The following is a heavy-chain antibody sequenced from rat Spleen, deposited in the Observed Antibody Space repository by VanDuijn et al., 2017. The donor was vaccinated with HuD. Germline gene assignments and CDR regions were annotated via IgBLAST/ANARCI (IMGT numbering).Heavy chain of an antibody. CDR2: ISTGGGNT. V-gene: IGHV5-25*01. D-gene: IGHD1-12*03. CDR3: ARHNYYDGYYPSFDY. Sequence: EVQLVESGGGLVQPGRSLKLSCAASGFTFSNYDMAWVRQAPTKGLEWVASISTGGGNTYYRDSAKGRFTISRDNAKSTLYLQMNSLRSEDTATYYCARHNYYDGYYPSFDYWGQGVMVTVSS. CDR1: GFTFSNYD. J-gene: IGHJ2*01.